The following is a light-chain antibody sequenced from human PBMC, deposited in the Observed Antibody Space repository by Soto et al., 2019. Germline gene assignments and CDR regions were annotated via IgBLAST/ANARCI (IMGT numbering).Light chain of an antibody. CDR3: QQYNNWIQT. V-gene: IGKV3-15*01. CDR2: GVS. Sequence: DIVMTQSPATLSVSPGEGATLSCRASQSVGSNLAWYQKKPAQAPRLLIYGVSTRATGTPARFSGSGSGTEFNLTISRVQSEDFAVYDCQQYNNWIQTFGQGTKGDIK. CDR1: QSVGSN. J-gene: IGKJ1*01.